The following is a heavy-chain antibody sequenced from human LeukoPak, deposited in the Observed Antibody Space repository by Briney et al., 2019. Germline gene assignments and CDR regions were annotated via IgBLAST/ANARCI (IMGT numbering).Heavy chain of an antibody. CDR2: IYPGDSDT. J-gene: IGHJ4*02. CDR3: ARHADYGDNSKLGY. D-gene: IGHD4-23*01. CDR1: GYSFTSYW. V-gene: IGHV5-51*01. Sequence: GESLKISCKGSGYSFTSYWIGWVRQMPRKGLEWMGIIYPGDSDTRYSPSFQGHVTISADKSISTAHLQWSGLRASDTAMYYCARHADYGDNSKLGYWGQGTLVTVSS.